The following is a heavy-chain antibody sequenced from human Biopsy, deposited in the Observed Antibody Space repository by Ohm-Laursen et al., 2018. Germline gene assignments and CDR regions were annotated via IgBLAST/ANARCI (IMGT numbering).Heavy chain of an antibody. J-gene: IGHJ6*02. CDR2: INPTGGTT. CDR1: GYTFTTYG. V-gene: IGHV1-46*01. D-gene: IGHD3-9*01. Sequence: ASVKVSCKASGYTFTTYGINWVRQAPGQGLEWMGIINPTGGTTSYAEKFQGRVTLTRDTSTGTVYLELNSLIYEDTALYYCARDETGSSVFGPYYYGMDVWGQGTTVTVSS. CDR3: ARDETGSSVFGPYYYGMDV.